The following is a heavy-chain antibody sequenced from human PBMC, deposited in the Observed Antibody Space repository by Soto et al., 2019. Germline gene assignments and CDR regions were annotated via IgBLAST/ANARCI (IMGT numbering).Heavy chain of an antibody. CDR3: ARVRVGRYYGMDV. D-gene: IGHD1-26*01. V-gene: IGHV1-46*01. CDR2: INPSGGGA. Sequence: QVQLVQSGAEVKKPGASLNVSCKPSGFTFTNYYMHWVRQAPGQGLEWMGIINPSGGGATYAQKFQGRVTMTRDTSTSTVYMELSSLRSEDTAVYYCARVRVGRYYGMDVWGQGTTVTVSS. J-gene: IGHJ6*02. CDR1: GFTFTNYY.